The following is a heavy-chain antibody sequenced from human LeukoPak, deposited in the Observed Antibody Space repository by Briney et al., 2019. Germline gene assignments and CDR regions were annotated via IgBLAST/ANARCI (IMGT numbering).Heavy chain of an antibody. J-gene: IGHJ4*02. V-gene: IGHV4-59*01. CDR2: IYYSGGT. D-gene: IGHD2-15*01. CDR1: GGSISSYY. CDR3: ARDRHAALGDYFDY. Sequence: SETLSLTCTVSGGSISSYYWSWIRQPPGKGLEWIGYIYYSGGTNYNPSLKSRVTISVDTSKNQFSLKLSSVTAADTAVYYCARDRHAALGDYFDYWGQGTLVTVSS.